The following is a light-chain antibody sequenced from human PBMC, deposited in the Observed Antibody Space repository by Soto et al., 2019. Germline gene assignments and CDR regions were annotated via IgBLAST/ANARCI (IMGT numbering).Light chain of an antibody. Sequence: DIVMTQSPLSLPVTPGEPASISCRSSQSLLHSNGYNYLDWYLQKPGQSPQLRIYLGSNRASGVPDRLSGSGSGTDFTLKISRVEAEDVGVYYCMQALQRGLTFGGGTKVEIK. J-gene: IGKJ4*01. CDR3: MQALQRGLT. CDR2: LGS. CDR1: QSLLHSNGYNY. V-gene: IGKV2-28*01.